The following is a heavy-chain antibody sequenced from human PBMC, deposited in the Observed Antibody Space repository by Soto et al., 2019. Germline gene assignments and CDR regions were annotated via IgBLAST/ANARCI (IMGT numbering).Heavy chain of an antibody. CDR2: IFHGGNT. D-gene: IGHD2-15*01. CDR3: ARARWYDAFDV. Sequence: SETLSLTCAVSGFFISSGIYWGWIRKPPGKGLEWIGSIFHGGNTYHNPSLKSRVTISVDMSKNQFSLKLNSVTAADTAVYYCARARWYDAFDVWGQGTVVTVSS. V-gene: IGHV4-38-2*01. CDR1: GFFISSGIY. J-gene: IGHJ3*01.